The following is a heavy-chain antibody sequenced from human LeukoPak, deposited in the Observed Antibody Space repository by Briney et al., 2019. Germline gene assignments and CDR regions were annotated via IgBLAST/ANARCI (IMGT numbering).Heavy chain of an antibody. CDR2: ISGSGGST. D-gene: IGHD3-10*01. CDR3: AKSYRRGWFGELYVYFDY. J-gene: IGHJ4*02. CDR1: GFTFSSYA. V-gene: IGHV3-23*01. Sequence: GGSLRLSCAASGFTFSSYAMSWVRQAPGKGLEWGSAISGSGGSTYYADSVKGRFTISRDNSKNTLYLQMNSLRAEDTAVYYCAKSYRRGWFGELYVYFDYWGQGTLVTVSS.